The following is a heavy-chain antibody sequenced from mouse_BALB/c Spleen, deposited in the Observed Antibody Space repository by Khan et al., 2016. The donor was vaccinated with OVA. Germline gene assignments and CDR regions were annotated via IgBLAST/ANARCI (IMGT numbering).Heavy chain of an antibody. D-gene: IGHD2-14*01. CDR2: IWGGGST. Sequence: QVQLKQSGPGLVAPSQSLSITCTVSGFSLSRYNIHWVRQTPGKGLEWLGMIWGGGSTEDNSALKSRLSISKDNSQTHVVFKMNRLQTDDPAMYYCSRSYYRYDGYYAMDYWGQGTSVTVAS. CDR1: GFSLSRYN. V-gene: IGHV2-6-4*01. J-gene: IGHJ4*01. CDR3: SRSYYRYDGYYAMDY.